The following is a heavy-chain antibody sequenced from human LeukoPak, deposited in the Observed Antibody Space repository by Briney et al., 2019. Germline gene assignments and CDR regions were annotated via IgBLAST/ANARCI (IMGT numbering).Heavy chain of an antibody. Sequence: SETLSLTCAVYGGSFSGYYWSWIRQPPGKGLEWIGEIDHSGRTNSNASLKSRVTISVDVSKSQFSLRLTSVTAADTAVYYCARRRGYSYVNGGPKFDYWGQGTLVTVSS. J-gene: IGHJ4*02. CDR2: IDHSGRT. CDR1: GGSFSGYY. D-gene: IGHD5-18*01. CDR3: ARRRGYSYVNGGPKFDY. V-gene: IGHV4-34*01.